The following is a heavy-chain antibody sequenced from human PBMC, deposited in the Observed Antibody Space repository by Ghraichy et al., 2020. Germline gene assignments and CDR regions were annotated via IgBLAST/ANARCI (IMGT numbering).Heavy chain of an antibody. V-gene: IGHV4-59*01. CDR2: ISYSGRT. CDR3: AREGNYYDSSGYSNAFFDS. Sequence: SETLSLTCTVSGGSISNYYWSWIRQPPGKGLEWDGNISYSGRTDYNPSLKSRVTISVDTSKNHFYLRLSSVTAADTAVYYCAREGNYYDSSGYSNAFFDSWGQGTLVTVSS. D-gene: IGHD3-22*01. CDR1: GGSISNYY. J-gene: IGHJ4*02.